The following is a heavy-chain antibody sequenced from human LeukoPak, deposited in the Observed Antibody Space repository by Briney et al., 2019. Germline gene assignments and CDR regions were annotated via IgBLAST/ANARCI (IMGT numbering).Heavy chain of an antibody. V-gene: IGHV7-4-1*02. J-gene: IGHJ4*02. Sequence: ASVKVSCKASGYTLTLYGISWVRQAPGQGLEWMGWINTNTGNPTYAQGFTGRFVFSLDTSVSTAYLQISSLKAEDTAVYYCARGSPFGAFDYWGQGTLVTVSS. CDR1: GYTLTLYG. CDR3: ARGSPFGAFDY. CDR2: INTNTGNP. D-gene: IGHD3-10*01.